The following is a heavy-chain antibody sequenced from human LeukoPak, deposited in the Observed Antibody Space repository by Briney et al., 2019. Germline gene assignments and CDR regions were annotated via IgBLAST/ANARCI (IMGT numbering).Heavy chain of an antibody. CDR3: ARVAELDFWSGYTYGMDV. Sequence: SGGSLRLSCAASGFTFSSYAMSWVRQAPGKGLEWVSAISGSGGSTYYADPVKGRFTISRDNSKNTLYLQMNSLRAEDTAVYYCARVAELDFWSGYTYGMDVWGQGTTVTVSS. J-gene: IGHJ6*02. CDR2: ISGSGGST. D-gene: IGHD3-3*01. CDR1: GFTFSSYA. V-gene: IGHV3-23*01.